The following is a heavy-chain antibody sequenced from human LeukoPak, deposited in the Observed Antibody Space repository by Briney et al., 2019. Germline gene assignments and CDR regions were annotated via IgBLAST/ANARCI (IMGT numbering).Heavy chain of an antibody. V-gene: IGHV5-10-1*01. CDR3: ARHVRGPYGSESPIFDY. Sequence: GESLRISCKGSGYSFTSYWISWVRQMPGKGLEWMGRIDPSDSYTNYSPSFQGHVTISADKSISTAYLQWSSLKASDTAMYYCARHVRGPYGSESPIFDYWGQGTLVTVSS. J-gene: IGHJ4*02. D-gene: IGHD3-10*01. CDR2: IDPSDSYT. CDR1: GYSFTSYW.